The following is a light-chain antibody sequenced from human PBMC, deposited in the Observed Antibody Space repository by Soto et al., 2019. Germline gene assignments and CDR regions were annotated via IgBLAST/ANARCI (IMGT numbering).Light chain of an antibody. CDR3: QQYNSAART. J-gene: IGKJ1*01. V-gene: IGKV1-27*01. CDR2: AAS. Sequence: DIQMTQSPSSLSASVGDRVTITCRASQGISNYLAWYQQKPGKVPKLLMYAASTLQSGVPSRFSGSGSGTAVTLPISSLQPEDVATSYCQQYNSAARTFGQGTKVDIK. CDR1: QGISNY.